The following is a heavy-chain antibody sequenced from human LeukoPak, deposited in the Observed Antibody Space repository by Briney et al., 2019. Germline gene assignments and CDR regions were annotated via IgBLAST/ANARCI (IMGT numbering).Heavy chain of an antibody. Sequence: AESLKISCKGSGYSFTNYCISWVRQMPGKGLEWMGRIDPSDSYTNYSPSFQGHVTISADKPISTAYLQWSSLKASDTAMYYCARSTYCSGGSCYIDYWGQGTLVTVSS. V-gene: IGHV5-10-1*01. J-gene: IGHJ4*02. D-gene: IGHD2-15*01. CDR2: IDPSDSYT. CDR1: GYSFTNYC. CDR3: ARSTYCSGGSCYIDY.